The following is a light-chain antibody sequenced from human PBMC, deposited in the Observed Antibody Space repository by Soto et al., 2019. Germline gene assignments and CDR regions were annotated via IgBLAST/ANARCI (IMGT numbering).Light chain of an antibody. V-gene: IGLV2-14*01. CDR3: SSYSTTITWV. CDR1: NNDIGAYDY. CDR2: EVD. Sequence: QSALAHPASVSGSPGQSITISRAGSNNDIGAYDYVSWYQQHPRQAPKLLIYEVDNRPSGISDRFSGSKSGRTASLTISGLQSEDEGEYFCSSYSTTITWVFGGGTKVTVL. J-gene: IGLJ3*02.